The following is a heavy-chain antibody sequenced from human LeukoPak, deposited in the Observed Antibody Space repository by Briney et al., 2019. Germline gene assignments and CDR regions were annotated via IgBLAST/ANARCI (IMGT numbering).Heavy chain of an antibody. D-gene: IGHD2-15*01. CDR1: GFTFSSYG. CDR3: ASSPLIVVVVAASNWFDP. Sequence: GGSLRLSCAASGFTFSSYGMHWVRQAPGKGLEWVAVISYDGSNKYYADSVKGRFTISRDNSKNTLYLQMNSLRAKDTAVYYCASSPLIVVVVAASNWFDPWGQGTLVTVSS. J-gene: IGHJ5*02. V-gene: IGHV3-30*03. CDR2: ISYDGSNK.